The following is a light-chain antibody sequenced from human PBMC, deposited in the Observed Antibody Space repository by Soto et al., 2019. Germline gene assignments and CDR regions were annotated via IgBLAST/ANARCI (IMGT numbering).Light chain of an antibody. CDR3: QQLHIYPRT. J-gene: IGKJ1*01. CDR2: AAS. Sequence: DIRLTQSPSFLSASVGDRVTITCRASHDINRYLAWYQQKPGKAPKLLIYAASTLHNAVPSRFSGAGSGTEFTLTISSLQPEDFATYYCQQLHIYPRTFGQGTKVE. V-gene: IGKV1-9*01. CDR1: HDINRY.